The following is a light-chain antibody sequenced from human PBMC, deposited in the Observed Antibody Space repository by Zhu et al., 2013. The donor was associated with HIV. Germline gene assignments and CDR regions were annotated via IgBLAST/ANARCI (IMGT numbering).Light chain of an antibody. CDR1: QSVGSN. Sequence: EIVMTQSPATLSVSPGERATLSCRASQSVGSNLVWYQQKPGQAPRLLIYGASSRATGIPDRFSGSGSGTDFTLTISRLEPEDFAVYYCQQYGSSPRTFGQGTKVEIK. V-gene: IGKV3-20*01. J-gene: IGKJ1*01. CDR3: QQYGSSPRT. CDR2: GAS.